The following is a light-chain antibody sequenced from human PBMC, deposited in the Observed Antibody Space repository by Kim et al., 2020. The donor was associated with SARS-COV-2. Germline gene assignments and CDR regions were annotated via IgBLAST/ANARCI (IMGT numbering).Light chain of an antibody. Sequence: SPGERATLSCRASQTVTRFYLAWYQQKPGQAPRLLIYSASKRATGIPDRFSGSGSGTDFTLTISRLEPEDFAVYYCQQYGTSPKTFGPGTKVDIK. CDR3: QQYGTSPKT. J-gene: IGKJ1*01. V-gene: IGKV3-20*01. CDR2: SAS. CDR1: QTVTRFY.